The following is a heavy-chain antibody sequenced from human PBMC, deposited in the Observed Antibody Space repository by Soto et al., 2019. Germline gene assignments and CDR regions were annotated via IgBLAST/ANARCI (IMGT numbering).Heavy chain of an antibody. CDR1: GGSISSYY. V-gene: IGHV4-59*01. J-gene: IGHJ4*02. CDR2: IYYSGST. Sequence: SETLSLTCTVSGGSISSYYWSWIRQPPGKGLEWIGYIYYSGSTNYNPSLKSRVTISVDTSKNQFSLKLSSVTAADTAVYYCARGESHYYFDYWGQGTLVTVSS. D-gene: IGHD3-10*01. CDR3: ARGESHYYFDY.